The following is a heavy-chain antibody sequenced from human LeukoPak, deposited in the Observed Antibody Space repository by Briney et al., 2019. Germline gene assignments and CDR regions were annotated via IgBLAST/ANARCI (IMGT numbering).Heavy chain of an antibody. D-gene: IGHD1-26*01. Sequence: GGSLRLSCAASGFIFSSYSMNWVRQAPGKGLEWVSFIDSTSTYIHYADSVKGRFTISRDNAKNSLYLQMNSLRADDTAVYCCAEGSGGPGYWGQGTLVTVSS. CDR3: AEGSGGPGY. J-gene: IGHJ4*02. CDR1: GFIFSSYS. V-gene: IGHV3-21*01. CDR2: IDSTSTYI.